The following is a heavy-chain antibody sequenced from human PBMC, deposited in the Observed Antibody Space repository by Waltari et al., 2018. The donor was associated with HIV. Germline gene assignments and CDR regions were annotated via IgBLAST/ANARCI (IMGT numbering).Heavy chain of an antibody. CDR2: IKQDGSEK. CDR3: ARGGFYGSGSKVN. Sequence: EVQLVESGGGLVQPGGSLRLSCAASGFTFSSYWMSWVRQAPGKGREGVVNIKQDGSEKYYVDSVNGRFTISRDNAENSLYLQMNSLRAEDTAVYYCARGGFYGSGSKVNWGQGTLVTVSS. V-gene: IGHV3-7*04. J-gene: IGHJ4*02. D-gene: IGHD3-10*01. CDR1: GFTFSSYW.